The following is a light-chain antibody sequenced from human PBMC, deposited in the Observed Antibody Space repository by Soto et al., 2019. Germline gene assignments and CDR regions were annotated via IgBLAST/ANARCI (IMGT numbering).Light chain of an antibody. CDR2: AAS. CDR3: QQSYSTCGA. J-gene: IGKJ1*01. Sequence: DIQMTQSPSSLSASVGDRVTITCRASQSISSYLNWYQQKPGKAPKLLIYAASSLQSGVPSRFSGSGSGTDFTLTISSLLPEDFATYYCQQSYSTCGAFGQGTKVEI. V-gene: IGKV1-39*01. CDR1: QSISSY.